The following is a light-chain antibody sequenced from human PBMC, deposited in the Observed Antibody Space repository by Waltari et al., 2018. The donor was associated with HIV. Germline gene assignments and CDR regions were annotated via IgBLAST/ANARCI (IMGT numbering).Light chain of an antibody. V-gene: IGLV3-25*03. CDR1: ALPKQY. J-gene: IGLJ2*01. Sequence: SYELTQPPSVSVSPGQTARLTCSGDALPKQYAYWYQQKPGQAPVLVIYKDSERPSGIPERFSGSSSGTTVTLTISGVQAEDEADYYCQSADSSGTPVFGGGTK. CDR3: QSADSSGTPV. CDR2: KDS.